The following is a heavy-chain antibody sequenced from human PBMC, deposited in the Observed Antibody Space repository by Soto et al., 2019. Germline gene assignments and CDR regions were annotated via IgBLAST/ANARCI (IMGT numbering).Heavy chain of an antibody. CDR2: IYHSGTT. Sequence: QVQLQESGPGLVKPSQTLSLTCTVSGGSVSSSDYYWSWIRQPPGKGLEWIGDIYHSGTTYYNASLKSRLTISLDTSKNQFSLKLSSVTAADTAVYYCARDSPAVDFWSGSLGSFDIWGQGTMVTVSS. CDR3: ARDSPAVDFWSGSLGSFDI. V-gene: IGHV4-30-4*01. J-gene: IGHJ3*02. CDR1: GGSVSSSDYY. D-gene: IGHD3-3*01.